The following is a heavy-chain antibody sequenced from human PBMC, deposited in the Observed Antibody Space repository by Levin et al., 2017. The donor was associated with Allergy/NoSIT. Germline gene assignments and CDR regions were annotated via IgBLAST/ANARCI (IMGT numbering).Heavy chain of an antibody. J-gene: IGHJ4*02. D-gene: IGHD3-9*01. CDR1: GGSISSGGYY. V-gene: IGHV4-31*03. CDR2: ISYSGNT. CDR3: ARARKSFDYLWIIEAFDS. Sequence: PSETLSLTCIVSGGSISSGGYYWSWIRQHPGMGLEWIGYISYSGNTYYNPSLKSRLTISVDQSKNHFSLRLTSVTAADTAVYYCARARKSFDYLWIIEAFDSWGQGTLVTVSS.